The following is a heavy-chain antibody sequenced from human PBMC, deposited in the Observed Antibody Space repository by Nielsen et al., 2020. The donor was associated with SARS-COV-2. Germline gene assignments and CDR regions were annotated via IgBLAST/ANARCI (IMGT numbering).Heavy chain of an antibody. CDR2: INHSGST. CDR1: GGSFSGYH. V-gene: IGHV4-34*01. D-gene: IGHD5-18*01. Sequence: SETLSLTCTVYGGSFSGYHWSWIRQSPGKGLEWIGEINHSGSTNYNPSLKSRVTISIDTSKNQFSLNLSSVTAADMAVYYCARRAEGLELWRRYFYYMDVWGKGTTVTVSS. J-gene: IGHJ6*03. CDR3: ARRAEGLELWRRYFYYMDV.